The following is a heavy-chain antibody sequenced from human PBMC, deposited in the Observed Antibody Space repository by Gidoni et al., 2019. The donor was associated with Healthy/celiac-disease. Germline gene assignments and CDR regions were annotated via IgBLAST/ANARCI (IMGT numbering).Heavy chain of an antibody. CDR2: IKSKTDGGTT. CDR1: GFTFSNAW. D-gene: IGHD2-15*01. CDR3: TSGYCSGGSCYFNDAFDI. Sequence: EVQLVESGGGLVKPGGSLRLSCAASGFTFSNAWMSGVRQAPGKGLEWVGRIKSKTDGGTTDYAAPVKGRFTISRDDSKNTLYLQMNSLKTEDTAVYYCTSGYCSGGSCYFNDAFDIWGQGTMVTVSS. J-gene: IGHJ3*02. V-gene: IGHV3-15*01.